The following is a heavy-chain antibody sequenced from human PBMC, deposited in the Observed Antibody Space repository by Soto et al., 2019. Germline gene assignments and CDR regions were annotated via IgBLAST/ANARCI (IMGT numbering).Heavy chain of an antibody. CDR2: ISRATDGGTT. V-gene: IGHV3-15*07. CDR3: RHGYYHSFNS. J-gene: IGHJ4*02. CDR1: GVTLTSVW. D-gene: IGHD5-18*01. Sequence: ELQLVESAGGLVEPGGSLRISCAVSGVTLTSVWMNWIRQAPAKGPVWVGRISRATDGGTTDYAAPVTGRFTISRHDSENTLHLQMNSLKSEATAVYYWRHGYYHSFNSWGEGTLVTVSS.